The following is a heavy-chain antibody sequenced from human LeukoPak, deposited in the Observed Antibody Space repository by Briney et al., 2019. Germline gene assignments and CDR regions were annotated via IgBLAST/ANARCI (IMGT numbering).Heavy chain of an antibody. D-gene: IGHD3-16*02. CDR3: ATGDRAYRIFDY. CDR2: FDPEDGEI. CDR1: GGTFSSYA. V-gene: IGHV1-24*01. Sequence: ASVKVSCKASGGTFSSYAISWVRQAPGQGLEWMGGFDPEDGEIIYAQKFQGRVTMTEDTSTDTAYMELSSLRSEDTAVYYCATGDRAYRIFDYWGQGTLVTVSS. J-gene: IGHJ4*02.